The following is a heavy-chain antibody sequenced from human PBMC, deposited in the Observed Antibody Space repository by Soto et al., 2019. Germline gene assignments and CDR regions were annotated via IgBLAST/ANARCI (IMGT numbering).Heavy chain of an antibody. V-gene: IGHV2-5*02. CDR2: IYWDDDK. CDR1: GFSLSTSGVG. CDR3: AHSWKGPYAFDI. J-gene: IGHJ3*02. D-gene: IGHD1-1*01. Sequence: QITLKESGPTLVKPTQTLTLTCTFSGFSLSTSGVGVGWIRQPPGKALEWLALIYWDDDKRYSPSLKSRLTITKDTSKTQVVLTITNMDPVDTATYYCAHSWKGPYAFDIWGQGTMVTVSS.